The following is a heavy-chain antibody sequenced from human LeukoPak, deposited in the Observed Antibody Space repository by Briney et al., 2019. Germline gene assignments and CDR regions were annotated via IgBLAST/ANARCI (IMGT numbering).Heavy chain of an antibody. Sequence: PGGSLRLSCAASGFTFSSYSMNWVRQAPGKGLEWVSSISSSSGYIYYADSVKGRFTISRDNAKNSLYLQMNSLRAEDTAVYYCARDQGGYSYGTIDYWGQGTLVTVSS. CDR1: GFTFSSYS. D-gene: IGHD5-18*01. J-gene: IGHJ4*02. V-gene: IGHV3-21*01. CDR2: ISSSSGYI. CDR3: ARDQGGYSYGTIDY.